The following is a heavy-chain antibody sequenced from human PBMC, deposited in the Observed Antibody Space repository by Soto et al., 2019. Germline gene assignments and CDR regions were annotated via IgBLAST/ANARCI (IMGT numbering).Heavy chain of an antibody. CDR1: GFTFSTYG. V-gene: IGHV3-30*18. J-gene: IGHJ6*02. CDR2: ISYDGYLK. D-gene: IGHD3-10*01. Sequence: GGSLRLSCAASGFTFSTYGMQWVRQAPGKGLEWVAVISYDGYLKYYVDAVKGRFTVARDNSKNTLFLEMNSLRVEDTAVYYCAKDFKVSGSHYGTLNYYYGMDVWGQGTTVTVSS. CDR3: AKDFKVSGSHYGTLNYYYGMDV.